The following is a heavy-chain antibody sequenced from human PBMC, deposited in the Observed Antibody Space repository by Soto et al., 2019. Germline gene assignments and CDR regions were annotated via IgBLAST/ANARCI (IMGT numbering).Heavy chain of an antibody. D-gene: IGHD2-21*02. CDR1: GGTFSSYA. CDR3: ARDPYCGGDCYSRSYYYGMDV. J-gene: IGHJ6*02. Sequence: QVQLVQSGAEVKKPGSSVKVSCKASGGTFSSYAISWVRQAPGQGLEWMGGIIPIFGTANYAQKFQGRVTMTADEATSTAYMELSSLRSEDTAVYYCARDPYCGGDCYSRSYYYGMDVWGQGTTVTVSS. CDR2: IIPIFGTA. V-gene: IGHV1-69*12.